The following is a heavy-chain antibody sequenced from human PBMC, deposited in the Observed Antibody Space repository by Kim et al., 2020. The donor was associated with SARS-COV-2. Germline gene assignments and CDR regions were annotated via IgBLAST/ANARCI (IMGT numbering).Heavy chain of an antibody. CDR1: GFTFSSYS. J-gene: IGHJ6*02. Sequence: GGSLRLSCAASGFTFSSYSMNWVRQAPGKGLEWVPSISSSSSYIYYADSVKGRFTISRDNAKNSLYLQMNSLRAEDTAVYYCARGGFGELSGYYGMDVWGQGTTVTVSS. V-gene: IGHV3-21*01. CDR2: ISSSSSYI. CDR3: ARGGFGELSGYYGMDV. D-gene: IGHD3-10*01.